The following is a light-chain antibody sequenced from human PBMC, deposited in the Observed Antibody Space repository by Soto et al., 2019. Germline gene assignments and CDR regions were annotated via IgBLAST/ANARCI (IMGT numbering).Light chain of an antibody. CDR1: QSVASTY. CDR2: GAS. J-gene: IGKJ3*01. Sequence: DIVLTQSPGTLSLSPGERATLSCRASQSVASTYLAWYQQKPGQAPRLLIYGASSRATGIPDRFSGSGSGTDFTLPISRLEPEDFAAYYCQQYGNSPPFTFGPGTKVDIK. CDR3: QQYGNSPPFT. V-gene: IGKV3-20*01.